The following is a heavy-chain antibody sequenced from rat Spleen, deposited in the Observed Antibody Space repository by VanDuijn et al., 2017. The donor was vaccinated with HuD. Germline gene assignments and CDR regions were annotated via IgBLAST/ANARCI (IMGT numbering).Heavy chain of an antibody. Sequence: EVQLVESGGGLVQPGRSMKLSCAASGLSFSNYDMAWVRQAPTKGLEWVASISYDGTATYYRDSVKGRFTLSRDNAKSTLYLQMGSLRSEDTATYYCTTDTFYDVTYYPGGFDYWGQGVMVTVSS. CDR3: TTDTFYDVTYYPGGFDY. CDR2: ISYDGTAT. D-gene: IGHD1-12*02. J-gene: IGHJ2*01. V-gene: IGHV5-20*01. CDR1: GLSFSNYD.